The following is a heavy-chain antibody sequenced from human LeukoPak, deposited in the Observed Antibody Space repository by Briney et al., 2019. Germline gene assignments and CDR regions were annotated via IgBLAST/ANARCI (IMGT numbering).Heavy chain of an antibody. CDR3: ARDYGDYADAFDI. Sequence: SETLSLTCTVSGGSISSYYWSWIRQPPGKGLEWIGDIYYSRSTNYNPSLKSRVTISVDTSKNQFSLKLSSVTAADTAVYYCARDYGDYADAFDIWGQGTMVTVSS. D-gene: IGHD4-17*01. J-gene: IGHJ3*02. CDR1: GGSISSYY. CDR2: IYYSRST. V-gene: IGHV4-59*01.